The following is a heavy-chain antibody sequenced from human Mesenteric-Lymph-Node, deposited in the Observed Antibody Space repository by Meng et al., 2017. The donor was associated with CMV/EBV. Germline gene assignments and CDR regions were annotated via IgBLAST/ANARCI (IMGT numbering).Heavy chain of an antibody. CDR3: ATGRYRNYRTYYHYYGMDV. J-gene: IGHJ6*02. CDR1: GGSFSDYY. Sequence: GSLRLSCAVYGGSFSDYYWTWVRQPPGKGLEWIGEINHSGSTNYNPSLKSRVTTSVDTSKNQFSLRLSSVTAADTAVYYRATGRYRNYRTYYHYYGMDVWGQGTAVTVSS. V-gene: IGHV4-34*01. CDR2: INHSGST. D-gene: IGHD4-11*01.